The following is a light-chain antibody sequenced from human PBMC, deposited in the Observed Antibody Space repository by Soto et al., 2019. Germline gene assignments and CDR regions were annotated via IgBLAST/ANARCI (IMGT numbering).Light chain of an antibody. CDR1: QSVSSGF. CDR3: QQYHNSPRT. CDR2: AAS. Sequence: EIVLTQSPGTLSLSPGERATLPCRASQSVSSGFLAWYQQKPGQAPRLLIYAASARATGIPDRFSGSGSGTDFTLTVSRLEPEDFAVYYCQQYHNSPRTFGQGTKLEIK. J-gene: IGKJ1*01. V-gene: IGKV3-20*01.